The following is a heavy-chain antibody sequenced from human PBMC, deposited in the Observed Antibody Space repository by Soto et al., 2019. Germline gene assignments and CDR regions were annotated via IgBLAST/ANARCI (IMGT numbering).Heavy chain of an antibody. D-gene: IGHD3-10*01. J-gene: IGHJ6*02. Sequence: GGSLRLSCAASGFTFSSYGMHGVRQAPGKGLEWVAVISYDGNNKYYADSVKGRFTISRDNSKNTLYLQMNSLRAEDTAVYYCAKTDRKLPLWFTIGDVWGQGTTVTVS. CDR1: GFTFSSYG. CDR2: ISYDGNNK. V-gene: IGHV3-30*18. CDR3: AKTDRKLPLWFTIGDV.